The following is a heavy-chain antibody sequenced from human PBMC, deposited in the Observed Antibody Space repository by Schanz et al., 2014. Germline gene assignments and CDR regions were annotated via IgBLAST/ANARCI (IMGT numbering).Heavy chain of an antibody. CDR2: INTNTGNP. V-gene: IGHV7-4-1*02. CDR3: ARRGIRGVFSSFDY. D-gene: IGHD3-10*01. J-gene: IGHJ4*02. CDR1: GYTFTNYA. Sequence: QVLLVQSGAEVKQPGASVKVSCKASGYTFTNYAINWVRQAPGQGLEWMGWINTNTGNPTYAQAFTGRFLFSLDTSVNTAYLQISSLEADDTAVYYCARRGIRGVFSSFDYWGLGTLVTVSS.